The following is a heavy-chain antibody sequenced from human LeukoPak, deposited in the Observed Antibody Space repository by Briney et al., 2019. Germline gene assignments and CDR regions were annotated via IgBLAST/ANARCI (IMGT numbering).Heavy chain of an antibody. J-gene: IGHJ3*02. CDR3: ARGGVGYDYVWGSYRGAFDI. D-gene: IGHD3-16*02. V-gene: IGHV3-48*01. Sequence: GGSLRLSCAASGFTFSSYSMNWVRQAPGKGLEWVSYISSSSSTIYYADSVKGRFTISRDNAKNSLYLQMNSLRAEDTAVYYCARGGVGYDYVWGSYRGAFDIRGQGTMVTVSS. CDR2: ISSSSSTI. CDR1: GFTFSSYS.